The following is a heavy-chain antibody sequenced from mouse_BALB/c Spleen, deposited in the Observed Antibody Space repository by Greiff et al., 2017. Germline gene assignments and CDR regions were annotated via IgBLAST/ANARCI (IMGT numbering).Heavy chain of an antibody. CDR1: GYSFTSYW. Sequence: VQLQQSGTVLARPGASVKMSCKASGYSFTSYWMHWVKQRPGQGLEWIGAIYPGNSDTSYNQKFKGKAKLTAVTSASTAYMELSSLTNEDSAVYYCTRRAITTVVPFDYWGQGTTLTVSS. CDR2: IYPGNSDT. J-gene: IGHJ2*01. D-gene: IGHD1-1*01. V-gene: IGHV1-5*01. CDR3: TRRAITTVVPFDY.